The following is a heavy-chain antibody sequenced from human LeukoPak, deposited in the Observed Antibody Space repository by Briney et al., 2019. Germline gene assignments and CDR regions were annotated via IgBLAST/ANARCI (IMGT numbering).Heavy chain of an antibody. V-gene: IGHV3-23*01. D-gene: IGHD2-8*02. CDR2: ISGSGGNT. Sequence: GGSLRLSCAASGLTFYNDAMSWVRQAPGKGLEWVSTISGSGGNTYYADSVKGRFTISRDNSENTLYLQMNSLRAEDTAVYYCAKPLGYCTGGVCYSNYFDPWGQGTLVTVSS. J-gene: IGHJ5*02. CDR1: GLTFYNDA. CDR3: AKPLGYCTGGVCYSNYFDP.